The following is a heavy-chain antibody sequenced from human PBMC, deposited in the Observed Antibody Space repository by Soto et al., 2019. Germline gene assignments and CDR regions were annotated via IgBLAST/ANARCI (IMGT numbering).Heavy chain of an antibody. J-gene: IGHJ4*02. CDR2: SYYTGSS. Sequence: SETLSLTCTVSGGSISSGGYYWSWIRQHPGKGLEWVGYSYYTGSSYYNPSLKSRVTISVDASKNQLSLRLASVTAADTAVYYCARDLRGYSRYDYLDYWGQGTLVTVSS. D-gene: IGHD5-12*01. CDR3: ARDLRGYSRYDYLDY. V-gene: IGHV4-31*03. CDR1: GGSISSGGYY.